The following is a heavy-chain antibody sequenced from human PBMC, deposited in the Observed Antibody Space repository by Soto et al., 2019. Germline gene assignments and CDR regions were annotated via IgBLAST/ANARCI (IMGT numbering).Heavy chain of an antibody. CDR3: ARKLVVVTAILDAFDI. J-gene: IGHJ3*02. V-gene: IGHV1-18*01. Sequence: ASVKVSCKASGYTFTSYGISWVRQAPGQGLEWMGWISAYNGNTNYAQKLQGRVTMTTDTSTSTAYMELRSLRSDDTAVYSCARKLVVVTAILDAFDIWGQGTMVTVSS. D-gene: IGHD2-21*02. CDR1: GYTFTSYG. CDR2: ISAYNGNT.